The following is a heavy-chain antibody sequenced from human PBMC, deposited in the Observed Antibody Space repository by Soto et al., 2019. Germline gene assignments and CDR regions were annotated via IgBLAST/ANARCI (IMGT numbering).Heavy chain of an antibody. CDR1: GGSISSSNW. CDR2: IYHSGST. J-gene: IGHJ6*02. D-gene: IGHD7-27*01. CDR3: ATSGVDYYYYGMDV. Sequence: SETLSLTCTVSGGSISSSNWWSWVRQPPGKGLEWIGEIYHSGSTNYNPSLKSRVTISVDKSKNQFSLKLSSVTAADTAVYYCATSGVDYYYYGMDVWGQGTTVTVSS. V-gene: IGHV4-4*02.